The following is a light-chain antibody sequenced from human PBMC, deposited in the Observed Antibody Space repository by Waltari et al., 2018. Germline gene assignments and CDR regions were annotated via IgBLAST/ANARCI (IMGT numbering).Light chain of an antibody. Sequence: DIQMTHSPSTLSVSLGDRETITCRASQSISNWLAGYQQKPGKAPKLLIYKASSLESGVPSRFSGSGSGTEFTLTINSLQPDDLANYYCQQYNNFPRTFGQGTKVEIK. V-gene: IGKV1-5*03. CDR3: QQYNNFPRT. CDR1: QSISNW. J-gene: IGKJ1*01. CDR2: KAS.